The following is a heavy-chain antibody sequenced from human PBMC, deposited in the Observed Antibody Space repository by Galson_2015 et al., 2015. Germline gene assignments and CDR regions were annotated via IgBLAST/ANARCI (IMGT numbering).Heavy chain of an antibody. D-gene: IGHD2-15*01. V-gene: IGHV3-48*02. CDR1: GFTFTTYS. CDR2: INSRSATM. CDR3: AREPCYGDRTFDI. Sequence: SLRLSCAASGFTFTTYSMNWVRQAPGKGLEWLSYINSRSATMYYADSVKGRFTISRDNAKNSVYLQMNSLRDDDTAVYYCAREPCYGDRTFDIWGQGTLVTVSS. J-gene: IGHJ3*02.